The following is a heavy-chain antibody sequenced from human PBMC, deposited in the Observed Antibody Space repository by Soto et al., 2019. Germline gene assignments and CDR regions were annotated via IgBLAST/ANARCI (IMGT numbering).Heavy chain of an antibody. J-gene: IGHJ5*02. Sequence: GGSLRLSCAASGFTFSSYGMHWVRQAPGKGLEWVTVISYDGSNKYYADSVKGRFTISRDNSKNTLYLQMNSLRAEDTAVYYCAKDSGIVGATDAYNWFDPWGQGTLVTVSS. D-gene: IGHD1-26*01. CDR2: ISYDGSNK. V-gene: IGHV3-30*18. CDR3: AKDSGIVGATDAYNWFDP. CDR1: GFTFSSYG.